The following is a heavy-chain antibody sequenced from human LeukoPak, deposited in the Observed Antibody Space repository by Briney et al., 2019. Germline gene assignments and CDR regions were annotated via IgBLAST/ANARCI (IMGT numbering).Heavy chain of an antibody. CDR2: IYYSGST. Sequence: SETLSPTCTVSGGSISSYYWSWIRQPPGKGLEWIGYIYYSGSTNYNPSLKSRVTISVDTSKNQFSLKLSSVTAADTAVYYCARDGSGYDYVYYYGMDVWGQGTTVTVSS. CDR3: ARDGSGYDYVYYYGMDV. CDR1: GGSISSYY. D-gene: IGHD5-12*01. V-gene: IGHV4-59*01. J-gene: IGHJ6*02.